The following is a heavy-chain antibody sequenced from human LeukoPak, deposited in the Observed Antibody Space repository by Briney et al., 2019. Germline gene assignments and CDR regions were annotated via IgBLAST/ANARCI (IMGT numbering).Heavy chain of an antibody. V-gene: IGHV4-59*08. D-gene: IGHD4-17*01. J-gene: IGHJ5*01. CDR1: GGAISSYY. CDR2: IFYSEST. Sequence: SETLSLTCTVSGGAISSYYWNWIRQPPGQGLEWIGSIFYSESTNYNPSLKSRVTMSVDTSKNEFSLKLSSVPAADTAVYYCAGRMEGDYGNWFDSWGQGTLVTVSS. CDR3: AGRMEGDYGNWFDS.